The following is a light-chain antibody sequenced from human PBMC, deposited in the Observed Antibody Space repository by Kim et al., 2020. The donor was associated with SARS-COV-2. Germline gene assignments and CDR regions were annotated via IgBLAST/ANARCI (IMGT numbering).Light chain of an antibody. CDR1: QDISRS. J-gene: IGKJ1*01. CDR2: AAS. V-gene: IGKV1-27*01. CDR3: QKYDSAPWT. Sequence: ASVGDRVTITCRASQDISRSLAWYQQRPGKVPNLLIDAASTLQSGVPSRFSGSGSGTEFTLTISSLQPEDVASYYCQKYDSAPWTFGPGTKVDIK.